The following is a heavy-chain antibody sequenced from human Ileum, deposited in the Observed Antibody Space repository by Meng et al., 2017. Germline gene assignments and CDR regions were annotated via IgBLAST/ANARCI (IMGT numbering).Heavy chain of an antibody. Sequence: GSLRLSCAASGFAFSNYWMSWVRQAPGKGLEWVANIKQDGSETHYVDSVRGRFTISRDNAKSSLYLQMSSLRAEDTAVYYCTRRYNWNYRADYWGQGTLVTVSS. D-gene: IGHD1-7*01. CDR1: GFAFSNYW. CDR2: IKQDGSET. J-gene: IGHJ4*02. V-gene: IGHV3-7*01. CDR3: TRRYNWNYRADY.